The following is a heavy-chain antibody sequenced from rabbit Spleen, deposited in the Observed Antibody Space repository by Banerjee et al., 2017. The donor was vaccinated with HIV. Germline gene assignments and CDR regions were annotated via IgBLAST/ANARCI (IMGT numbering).Heavy chain of an antibody. J-gene: IGHJ6*01. D-gene: IGHD8-1*01. CDR1: GFSFSSSYD. V-gene: IGHV1S40*01. CDR2: INAATAKP. Sequence: VESGGGLVQPGASLTLTCTASGFSFSSSYDMCWVRQAPGKGLEWIACINAATAKPVYATWAKGRFTISKTSSTTVTLQMTSLTVADTATYFCARDTGSSFSSYGMDLWGQGTLVTVS. CDR3: ARDTGSSFSSYGMDL.